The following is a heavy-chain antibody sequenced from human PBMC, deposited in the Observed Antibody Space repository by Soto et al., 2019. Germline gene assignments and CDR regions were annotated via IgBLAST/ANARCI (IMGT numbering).Heavy chain of an antibody. Sequence: QVQLVQSGAEVKKPGSSVKVSCKASGGTFSSYAISWVRQAPGQGLEWMGGIIPIFGTANYAQKFQGRVTITADESTSTAYMELSSLRSEDTAVYYCGVGVAATLSRYYYYGMDVWGQGTTVTVSS. V-gene: IGHV1-69*01. J-gene: IGHJ6*02. CDR3: GVGVAATLSRYYYYGMDV. CDR1: GGTFSSYA. CDR2: IIPIFGTA. D-gene: IGHD2-15*01.